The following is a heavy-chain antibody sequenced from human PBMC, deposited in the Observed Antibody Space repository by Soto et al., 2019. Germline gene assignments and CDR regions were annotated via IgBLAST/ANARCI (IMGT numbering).Heavy chain of an antibody. CDR3: ARDRGDFGSGGSFFDY. CDR2: IWHDGSKK. D-gene: IGHD3-10*01. J-gene: IGHJ4*02. CDR1: GFRNYG. Sequence: QVQLVVSGGGVVQPGRSLRLFCAASGFRNYGMHWVRQAPGKGLEWVALIWHDGSKKHYADSVKGRFTISRDDSKNTVELQMNSLRADDTAVYYCARDRGDFGSGGSFFDYWGQGTLVTVSS. V-gene: IGHV3-33*01.